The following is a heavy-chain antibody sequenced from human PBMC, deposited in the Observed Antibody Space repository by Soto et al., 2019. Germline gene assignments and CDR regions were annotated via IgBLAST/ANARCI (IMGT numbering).Heavy chain of an antibody. D-gene: IGHD2-15*01. CDR2: IYYDGSST. J-gene: IGHJ4*01. CDR3: AKDLTREDGVYY. CDR1: GFTFSSYC. V-gene: IGHV3-30*18. Sequence: GGSLRLSCAASGFTFSSYCMHWVRQAPGKGLEWVSVIYYDGSSTNYADSVKGRFTISRDNSKNTLYLQMSSLRAEDTAVYYCAKDLTREDGVYYWGQGTLVTVSS.